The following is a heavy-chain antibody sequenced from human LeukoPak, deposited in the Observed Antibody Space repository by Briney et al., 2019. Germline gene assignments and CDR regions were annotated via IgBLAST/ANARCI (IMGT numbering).Heavy chain of an antibody. CDR3: AREKTGGDSSGYYYLYYYYYYMDV. V-gene: IGHV4-4*07. Sequence: SETLSLTCTVSGGSISSYYWSWIRQPAGKGLEWIGRIYTSGSTNYNPSLKSRVTMSVDTSKNQFSLKLSSVTAADTAVYYCAREKTGGDSSGYYYLYYYYYYMDVWGKGTTVTISS. CDR2: IYTSGST. CDR1: GGSISSYY. J-gene: IGHJ6*03. D-gene: IGHD3-22*01.